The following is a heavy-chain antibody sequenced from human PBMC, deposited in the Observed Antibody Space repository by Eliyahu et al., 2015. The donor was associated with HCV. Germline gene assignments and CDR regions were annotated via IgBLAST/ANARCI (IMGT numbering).Heavy chain of an antibody. V-gene: IGHV1-69*01. Sequence: QVQLVQSGAEVKKPGSSVKVSCKASGGTFSSYAISWVRQAPGQGLEWMGGIIPIFGTANYAQKFQGRVTITADESTSTAYMELSSLRSEDTAVYYCARAGEVDFWSGHEYYYYYYGMDVWGQGTTVTVSS. CDR2: IIPIFGTA. CDR3: ARAGEVDFWSGHEYYYYYYGMDV. J-gene: IGHJ6*02. D-gene: IGHD3-3*01. CDR1: GGTFSSYA.